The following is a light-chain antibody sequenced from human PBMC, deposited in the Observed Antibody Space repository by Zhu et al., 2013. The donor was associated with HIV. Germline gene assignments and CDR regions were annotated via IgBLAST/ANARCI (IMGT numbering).Light chain of an antibody. CDR1: QSVGTW. Sequence: DIQMTQSPSTLSAFAGDRVTITCRASQSVGTWLAWYQQRPGKAPKLLIYDASSLESGVPSRFSGSGSGTEFTLTISSLQPDDFATYYCQQFNTYPWTFGQGTKVEI. CDR3: QQFNTYPWT. CDR2: DAS. J-gene: IGKJ1*01. V-gene: IGKV1-5*01.